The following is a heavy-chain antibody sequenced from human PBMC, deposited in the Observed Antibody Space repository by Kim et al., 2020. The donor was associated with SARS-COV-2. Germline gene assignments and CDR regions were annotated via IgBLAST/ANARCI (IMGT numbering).Heavy chain of an antibody. J-gene: IGHJ4*02. CDR2: IYPGDSDT. CDR1: GYSFTSYW. D-gene: IGHD2-2*01. Sequence: GESLKISCKGSGYSFTSYWIGWVRQMPGKGLEWMGIIYPGDSDTRYSPSFQGQVTISADKSISTAYLQWSSLKASDTAMYYCARLGCSSTSCHPRGEYDYWGQGTLVTVSS. V-gene: IGHV5-51*01. CDR3: ARLGCSSTSCHPRGEYDY.